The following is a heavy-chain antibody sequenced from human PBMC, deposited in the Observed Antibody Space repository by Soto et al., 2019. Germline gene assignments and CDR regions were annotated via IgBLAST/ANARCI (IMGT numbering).Heavy chain of an antibody. V-gene: IGHV1-3*01. CDR2: INPGNGNT. D-gene: IGHD3-10*01. CDR1: GYTFSNFA. CDR3: ARAVARGVKTIYYYYGMDV. J-gene: IGHJ6*02. Sequence: QVQLVQSGAEAKKPGASVKVSCKASGYTFSNFAMHWVRQAPGQRLEWMGWINPGNGNTKYSQTFQGRVTITRDTSASTAYMELSSLRSEDTAVYYCARAVARGVKTIYYYYGMDVWGQGTTVTVSS.